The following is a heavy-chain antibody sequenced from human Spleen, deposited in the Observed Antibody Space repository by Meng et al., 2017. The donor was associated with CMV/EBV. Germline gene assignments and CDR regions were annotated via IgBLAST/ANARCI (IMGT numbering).Heavy chain of an antibody. J-gene: IGHJ6*02. Sequence: ASVKVSCKASGYTFTDYYMHWVRQAPGQGLEWMGWISAYNGNTNYAQKLQGRVTMTTDTSTSTAYMELRSLRSDDTAVYYCARAYLKNYYGMDVWGQGTTVTVSS. CDR3: ARAYLKNYYGMDV. CDR2: ISAYNGNT. CDR1: GYTFTDYY. V-gene: IGHV1-18*04.